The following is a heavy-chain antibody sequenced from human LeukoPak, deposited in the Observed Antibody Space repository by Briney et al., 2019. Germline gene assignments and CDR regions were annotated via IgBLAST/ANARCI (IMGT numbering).Heavy chain of an antibody. V-gene: IGHV4-4*09. CDR2: IYTSGST. J-gene: IGHJ6*03. Sequence: SQTLSLTCTVSGGSISSYYWSWIRQPPGKGLEWIGYIYTSGSTNYNPSLKSRVTISVDTSKNQFSLKLSSVTAADTAVYYCARRGGYCSCTSCPPWEGYYYYYMDVWGKGTTVTVSS. CDR3: ARRGGYCSCTSCPPWEGYYYYYMDV. D-gene: IGHD2-2*01. CDR1: GGSISSYY.